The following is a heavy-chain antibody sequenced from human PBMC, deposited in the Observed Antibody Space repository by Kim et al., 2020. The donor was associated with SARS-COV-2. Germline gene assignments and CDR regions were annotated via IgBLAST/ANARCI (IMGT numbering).Heavy chain of an antibody. CDR3: ARTNGYNDN. CDR2: SDK. J-gene: IGHJ4*02. D-gene: IGHD2-8*01. V-gene: IGHV3-7*03. Sequence: SDKFYVDSVKGRFTISRDRAKNSLYLQMNNLRVEDTAVYYCARTNGYNDNWGQGILVTVSS.